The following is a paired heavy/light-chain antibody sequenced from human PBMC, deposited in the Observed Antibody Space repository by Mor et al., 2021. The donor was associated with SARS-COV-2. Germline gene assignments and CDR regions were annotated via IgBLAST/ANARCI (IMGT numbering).Heavy chain of an antibody. CDR1: GFDFSSYK. CDR2: LAHDGNSK. D-gene: IGHD3-16*01. J-gene: IGHJ4*02. V-gene: IGHV3-30*03. CDR3: ARGTQWKSTTPNRGGFDN. Sequence: VQLVESGGGVVQPGGSLTLSCAASGFDFSSYKMHWVRQSPGKGLEWLSVLAHDGNSKHYGDSVTGRFSISRDNSNNTLFLEMTHLRPDDTALYFCARGTQWKSTTPNRGGFDNWGPGTLVTVSS.
Light chain of an antibody. CDR1: QTISTW. Sequence: TQMTQSPSTLSASVGDRVIVTCRANQTISTWLAWYQQKPAQAPNLLIYKTSLLENGVPSRFSGSGSGTEFSLSISSLQPDDFGTYYCQQYDSYPITFGGGTRVEIK. J-gene: IGKJ4*01. CDR3: QQYDSYPIT. CDR2: KTS. V-gene: IGKV1-5*03.